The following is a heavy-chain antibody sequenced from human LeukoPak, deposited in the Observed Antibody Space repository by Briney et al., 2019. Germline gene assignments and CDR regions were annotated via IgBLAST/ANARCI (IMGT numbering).Heavy chain of an antibody. CDR3: AKDKRQLGRTYFDY. D-gene: IGHD6-6*01. CDR2: ISGSGGST. J-gene: IGHJ4*02. CDR1: GFTFSSYA. V-gene: IGHV3-23*01. Sequence: GGSLRLSCAASGFTFSSYAMSGVRQAPGKGLEWVSAISGSGGSTYYADSVKGRFTISRDNSKNTLYLQMNSLRAEDTAVYYCAKDKRQLGRTYFDYWGQGTLVTVSS.